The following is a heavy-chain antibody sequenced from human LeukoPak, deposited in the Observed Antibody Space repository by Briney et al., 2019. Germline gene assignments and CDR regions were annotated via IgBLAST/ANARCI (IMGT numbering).Heavy chain of an antibody. CDR2: IYHSGST. Sequence: KPSEALSLTCAVSGYSISSGYYWGWIRQPPGKGLEWIGSIYHSGSTYYNPSLKSRVTISVDTSKNQFSLKLSSVTAADTAVFYCARQYYYDSSGYYFGYWGQGILVTVSS. CDR3: ARQYYYDSSGYYFGY. V-gene: IGHV4-38-2*01. D-gene: IGHD3-22*01. CDR1: GYSISSGYY. J-gene: IGHJ4*02.